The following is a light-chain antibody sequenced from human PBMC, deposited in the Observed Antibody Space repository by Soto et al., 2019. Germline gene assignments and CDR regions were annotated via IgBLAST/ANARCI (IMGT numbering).Light chain of an antibody. J-gene: IGKJ1*01. CDR3: QQYLITPWT. V-gene: IGKV3-11*01. CDR1: QSVSSY. Sequence: DIVLTQSPATLSLSPGERATLSCRASQSVSSYLAWYQQKPGQAPRLLIYDASNRATGIPARFSGSGSGTDFTLTIGRLGPEDFAVYYCQQYLITPWTFGQGTKVDIK. CDR2: DAS.